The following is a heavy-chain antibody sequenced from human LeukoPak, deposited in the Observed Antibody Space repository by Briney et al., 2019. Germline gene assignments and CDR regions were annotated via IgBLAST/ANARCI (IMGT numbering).Heavy chain of an antibody. D-gene: IGHD3-22*01. CDR3: SSGYYYDAFDI. V-gene: IGHV4-34*01. CDR2: INHSGST. CDR1: GGSFSGYY. Sequence: SETLSLTCAVYGGSFSGYYWSWMRQPPGKGLEWIGEINHSGSTNYNPSLKSRVTISVDTSKNQFSLKLSSVTAADTAVYYCSSGYYYDAFDIWGQGTMVTVSS. J-gene: IGHJ3*02.